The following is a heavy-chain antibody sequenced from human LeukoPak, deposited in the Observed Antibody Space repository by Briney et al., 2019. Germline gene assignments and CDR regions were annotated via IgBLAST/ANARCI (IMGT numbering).Heavy chain of an antibody. CDR1: GVSISGYY. CDR2: IYYSGHT. D-gene: IGHD1-14*01. Sequence: SETLSLTCTASGVSISGYYWSWIRQPPGKGLEWVGYIYYSGHTNYNPSLKSRVTISVDTSKNQFSLKLISVTAADTAVYYCARGERPGLDYWGQGTLVTVSS. CDR3: ARGERPGLDY. V-gene: IGHV4-59*01. J-gene: IGHJ4*02.